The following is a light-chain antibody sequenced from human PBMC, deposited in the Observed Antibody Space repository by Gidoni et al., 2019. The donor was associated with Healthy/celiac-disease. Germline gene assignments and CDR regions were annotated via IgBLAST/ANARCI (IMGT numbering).Light chain of an antibody. J-gene: IGKJ5*01. Sequence: DIQMTQSPSSPSASVVDRVTITSRSSQSNSSYLNWYQQKQGKAPKLLIHAESRLQSGVASRFSGSGCGTEFTLTISSLQPEDLATDYCQQSYSTHSGMTFGQGTRLEIK. CDR1: QSNSSY. CDR3: QQSYSTHSGMT. V-gene: IGKV1-39*01. CDR2: AES.